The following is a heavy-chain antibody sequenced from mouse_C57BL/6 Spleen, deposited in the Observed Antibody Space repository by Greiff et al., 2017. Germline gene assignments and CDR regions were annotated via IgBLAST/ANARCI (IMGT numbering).Heavy chain of an antibody. CDR1: GYTFTDYY. J-gene: IGHJ2*01. D-gene: IGHD3-2*02. CDR3: ARSQLRLDYFDY. V-gene: IGHV1-76*01. Sequence: QVQLQQPGAELVRPGASVKLSCKASGYTFTDYYINWVKQRPGQGLEWIARIYPGSGNTYYNETFKGKATLTAEKSSSTAYMQLSSLTSEDSAVYFCARSQLRLDYFDYWGQGTTLTVSS. CDR2: IYPGSGNT.